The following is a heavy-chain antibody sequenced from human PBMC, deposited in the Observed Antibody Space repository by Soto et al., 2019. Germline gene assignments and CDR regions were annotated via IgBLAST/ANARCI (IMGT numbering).Heavy chain of an antibody. CDR1: GGSFSGYY. Sequence: SETLSLTCAVYGGSFSGYYWSWIRQPPGKGLEWIGEINHSGSTNYNPSLKSRVTISVDTSKNQFSLKLSSVTAADTAVYYCARAVDTAMQKTYYFDYWGQGTMVTVSS. CDR2: INHSGST. D-gene: IGHD5-18*01. CDR3: ARAVDTAMQKTYYFDY. J-gene: IGHJ4*02. V-gene: IGHV4-34*01.